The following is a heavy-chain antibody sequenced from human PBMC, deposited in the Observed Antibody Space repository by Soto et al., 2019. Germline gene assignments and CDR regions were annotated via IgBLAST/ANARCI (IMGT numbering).Heavy chain of an antibody. CDR1: GYTFTGYY. CDR3: ARARSTKVAPTWDKYNWFDP. Sequence: GASVKVSCKASGYTFTGYYMHWVRQAPGQGLEWMGWINPNSGGTNYAQKFQGWVTMTRDTSISTAYMELSRLRSDDTAVYYCARARSTKVAPTWDKYNWFDPWGQGTLVTVSS. CDR2: INPNSGGT. D-gene: IGHD2-15*01. V-gene: IGHV1-2*04. J-gene: IGHJ5*02.